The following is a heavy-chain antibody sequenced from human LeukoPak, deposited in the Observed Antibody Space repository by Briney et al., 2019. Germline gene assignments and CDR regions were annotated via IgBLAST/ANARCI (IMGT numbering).Heavy chain of an antibody. J-gene: IGHJ6*02. CDR1: GYTFTSYG. Sequence: GASVKVSCKASGYTFTSYGISWVRQAPGQGLEWMGWISAYNGNTNYAQKLQGRVTMTTDTSTSTAYMELRSLRSDDTAVYYCAREGSSWYGAYHGMDVWGQGTTVTVSS. CDR3: AREGSSWYGAYHGMDV. V-gene: IGHV1-18*01. CDR2: ISAYNGNT. D-gene: IGHD6-13*01.